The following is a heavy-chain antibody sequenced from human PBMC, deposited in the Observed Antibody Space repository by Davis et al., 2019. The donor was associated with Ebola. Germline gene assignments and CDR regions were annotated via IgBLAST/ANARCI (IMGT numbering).Heavy chain of an antibody. Sequence: GESLKISCAASGFTFSSYSMNWVRQAPGKGLEWVSYISSSSSTIYYADSVKGRFTISRDNAKNSLYLQMNSLKTEDTAVYYCTGDYGDYVDYWGQGTLVTVSS. CDR1: GFTFSSYS. V-gene: IGHV3-48*01. CDR3: TGDYGDYVDY. D-gene: IGHD4-17*01. CDR2: ISSSSSTI. J-gene: IGHJ4*02.